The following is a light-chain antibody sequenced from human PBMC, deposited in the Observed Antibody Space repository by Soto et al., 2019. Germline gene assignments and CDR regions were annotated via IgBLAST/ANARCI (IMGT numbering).Light chain of an antibody. CDR2: DAS. Sequence: EIVLTQSPGTLSLSPGDSATLSCRASRSISSYLAWYQQKPGQAPRLLIYDASNRATGIPARFSGSGSGTDFTLTISRLEPEDFAVYYCQQRSNWPPRITFGQGTRLEIK. CDR1: RSISSY. CDR3: QQRSNWPPRIT. V-gene: IGKV3-11*01. J-gene: IGKJ5*01.